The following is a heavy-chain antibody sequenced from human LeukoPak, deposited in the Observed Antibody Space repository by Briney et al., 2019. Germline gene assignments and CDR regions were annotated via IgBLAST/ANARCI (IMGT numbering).Heavy chain of an antibody. V-gene: IGHV3-7*01. CDR2: IKEDGREK. CDR1: GFSFSTYW. Sequence: PGGSLRLSCAASGFSFSTYWMTWVRQAPGKGLEWVANIKEDGREKYYVDSVKGRFTISRDNSKNTLYLQMNSLRAEDTAVYYCAKDQGYYYYYMDVWGKGTTVTVSS. CDR3: AKDQGYYYYYMDV. J-gene: IGHJ6*03.